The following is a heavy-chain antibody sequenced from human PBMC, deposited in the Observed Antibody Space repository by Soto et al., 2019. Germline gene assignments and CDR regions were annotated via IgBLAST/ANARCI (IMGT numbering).Heavy chain of an antibody. CDR2: INPNSGGT. CDR3: ARLMSFIAAAGRYDY. Sequence: QVQLVQSGAEVKKPGASVKVSCKASGYTFTGYYMHWVRQAPGQGLEWMGWINPNSGGTNYAQKFQGRVTMTRDTSISTAYMELSRLRSDDTAVYYCARLMSFIAAAGRYDYWGQGTLVTVSS. V-gene: IGHV1-2*02. D-gene: IGHD6-13*01. CDR1: GYTFTGYY. J-gene: IGHJ4*02.